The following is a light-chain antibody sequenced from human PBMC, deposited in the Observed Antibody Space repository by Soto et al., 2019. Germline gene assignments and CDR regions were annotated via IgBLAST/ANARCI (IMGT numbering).Light chain of an antibody. CDR3: QQYKNYPWT. V-gene: IGKV1-5*03. J-gene: IGKJ1*01. Sequence: DIQMTQSPSTLSASVGDRVTITCRASQSISSWLAWYQQKPGKAPKLLIYKASSLESGVSSRFSGSGSGTEFTLTISSLQPDEFATYYCQQYKNYPWTFGQGTTVQIK. CDR2: KAS. CDR1: QSISSW.